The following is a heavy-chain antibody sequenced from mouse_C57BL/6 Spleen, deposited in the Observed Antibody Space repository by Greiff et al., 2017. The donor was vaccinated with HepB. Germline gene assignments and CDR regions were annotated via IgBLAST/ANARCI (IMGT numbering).Heavy chain of an antibody. V-gene: IGHV14-4*01. CDR1: GFNIKDDY. CDR3: TTEGVRRNFDY. Sequence: VQLQQSGAELVRPGASVKLSCTASGFNIKDDYMHWVKQRPEQGLEWIGWIDPENGDTEYASKFQGKATITADTSSNTAYLQLSSLTSEATAVYYCTTEGVRRNFDYGGQGTTLTVSS. CDR2: IDPENGDT. J-gene: IGHJ2*01. D-gene: IGHD2-14*01.